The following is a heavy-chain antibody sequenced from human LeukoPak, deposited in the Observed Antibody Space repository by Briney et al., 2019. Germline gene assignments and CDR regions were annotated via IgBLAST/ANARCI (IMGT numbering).Heavy chain of an antibody. J-gene: IGHJ6*02. CDR3: ARVLLPLYGMDV. D-gene: IGHD3-22*01. Sequence: QTGGSLRLSCAASGFTFSPYSMNWIRQAPGKGLEWVSYIDGSSSTIKYADAVKGRFTISRDNAKNSLYLQMDSLRAEDTAVYYCARVLLPLYGMDVWGQGTTVTVSS. V-gene: IGHV3-48*04. CDR2: IDGSSSTI. CDR1: GFTFSPYS.